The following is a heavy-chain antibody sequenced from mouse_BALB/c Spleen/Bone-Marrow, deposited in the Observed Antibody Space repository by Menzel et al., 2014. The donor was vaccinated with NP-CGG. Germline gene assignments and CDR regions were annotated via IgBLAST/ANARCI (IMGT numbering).Heavy chain of an antibody. V-gene: IGHV7-3*02. CDR3: ARYDGYSDNAMDY. CDR2: IRNKANGYTT. J-gene: IGHJ4*01. CDR1: GFTFTDYY. Sequence: EVMLVESGGGSVQPGSSLRLSCATSGFTFTDYYMNWVRQPPGKALEWLGFIRNKANGYTTEFSASVKGRFTISRDNSQSILYLQMNTLRAEDSATYYCARYDGYSDNAMDYWGQGTSVTVSS. D-gene: IGHD2-3*01.